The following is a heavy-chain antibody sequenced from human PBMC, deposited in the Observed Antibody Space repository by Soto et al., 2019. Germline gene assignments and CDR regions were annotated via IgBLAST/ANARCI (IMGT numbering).Heavy chain of an antibody. CDR3: ARPEYSSSSYGMAV. J-gene: IGHJ6*02. D-gene: IGHD6-6*01. CDR1: GFTFSSYS. Sequence: GGSLRLSCAASGFTFSSYSMNWVRQAPGKGLEWVSYISSSSSTIYYADSVKGRFTISRDNAKNSLYLQMNSLRDEDTAVYYCARPEYSSSSYGMAVWGQGTTVTVSS. V-gene: IGHV3-48*02. CDR2: ISSSSSTI.